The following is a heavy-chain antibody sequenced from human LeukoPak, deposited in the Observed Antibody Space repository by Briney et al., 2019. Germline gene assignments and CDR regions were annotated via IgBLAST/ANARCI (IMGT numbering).Heavy chain of an antibody. J-gene: IGHJ4*02. D-gene: IGHD2-2*01. V-gene: IGHV3-23*01. CDR2: ISGSDGST. CDR3: ARETDSTLFDY. CDR1: GFTFSSYA. Sequence: AGGSLRLSCAASGFTFSSYAMHWVRQAPGKGLEWVSAISGSDGSTYYADSVKGRFTISRDNAKNSLSLQMNSLRAEDTAVYYCARETDSTLFDYWGQGTLVTVSS.